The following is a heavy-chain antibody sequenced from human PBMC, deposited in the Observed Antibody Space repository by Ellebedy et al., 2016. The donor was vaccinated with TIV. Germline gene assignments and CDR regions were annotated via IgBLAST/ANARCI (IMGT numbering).Heavy chain of an antibody. J-gene: IGHJ4*02. V-gene: IGHV3-7*01. CDR1: GFTFTNYW. CDR3: ARDVCFGLFD. D-gene: IGHD3/OR15-3a*01. CDR2: IKQDGSEK. Sequence: PGGSLRLSCAASGFTFTNYWMSWVRPAPGKGLEWVANIKQDGSEKYYVNSAKGRFTISRDNAKNSLHLQMNSRRDEDTAVYYCARDVCFGLFDWGQGTLVTVSS.